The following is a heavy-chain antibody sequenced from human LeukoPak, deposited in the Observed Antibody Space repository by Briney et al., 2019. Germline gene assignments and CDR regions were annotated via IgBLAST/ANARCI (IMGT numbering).Heavy chain of an antibody. Sequence: GGSLRLSCTASGFTLASYDMHWVRQIPGQGLEWVAAVSSGFHAFFADSVQGRFTVSREDARNSLYLQMNSLRAGDTAVYYCVREARGYHYTYFDYWGQGTLVTVSS. J-gene: IGHJ4*02. V-gene: IGHV3-13*01. D-gene: IGHD5-18*01. CDR1: GFTLASYD. CDR3: VREARGYHYTYFDY. CDR2: VSSGFHA.